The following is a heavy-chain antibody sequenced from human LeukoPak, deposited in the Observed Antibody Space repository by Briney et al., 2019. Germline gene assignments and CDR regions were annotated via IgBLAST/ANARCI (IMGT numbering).Heavy chain of an antibody. CDR1: GFTFSTYA. CDR2: ITGGGGGT. J-gene: IGHJ4*02. D-gene: IGHD2-15*01. Sequence: PGGSLRLSCAASGFTFSTYAMTWVRQAPGKGLEWVSTITGGGGGTYYVDSVKGRFTIPRDNSRNTLYLQMDSLRAEDTAVYYCAKVGADSYYFDSWGQGTLVTVSS. V-gene: IGHV3-23*01. CDR3: AKVGADSYYFDS.